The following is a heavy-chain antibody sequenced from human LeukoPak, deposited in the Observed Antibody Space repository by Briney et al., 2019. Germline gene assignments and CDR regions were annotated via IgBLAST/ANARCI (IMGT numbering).Heavy chain of an antibody. Sequence: GSLRLSCAVSGFNLNSYAMHWVRQAPGKGLEWVAVIRHDEANSFYADSVQGRFTISRDTSKKLLYLQMNSLRVEDTAVYYCAKEYTPPSPLGELDSWGQGTLVTVSS. J-gene: IGHJ4*02. CDR2: IRHDEANS. CDR1: GFNLNSYA. D-gene: IGHD2-2*02. CDR3: AKEYTPPSPLGELDS. V-gene: IGHV3-30*02.